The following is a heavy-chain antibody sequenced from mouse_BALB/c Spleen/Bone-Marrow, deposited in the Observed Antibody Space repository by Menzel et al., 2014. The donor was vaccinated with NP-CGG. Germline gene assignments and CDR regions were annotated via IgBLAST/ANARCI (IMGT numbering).Heavy chain of an antibody. Sequence: QVQLQQSGAELVRPGASVKLSCRASGYTFTSYWINWVKQRPGQGLEWIGNIYPSDSYTNYNQRFKGKATLTVDKSSGTAYMQLSSPTSEDSAVYYCTRYGNSHYYAMDYWGQGTSVTVSS. D-gene: IGHD1-1*01. V-gene: IGHV1-69*02. CDR3: TRYGNSHYYAMDY. J-gene: IGHJ4*01. CDR1: GYTFTSYW. CDR2: IYPSDSYT.